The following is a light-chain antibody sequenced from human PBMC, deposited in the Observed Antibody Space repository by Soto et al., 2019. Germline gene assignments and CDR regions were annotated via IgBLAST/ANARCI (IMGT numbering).Light chain of an antibody. V-gene: IGKV1-8*01. Sequence: AIRMTQSPSSFSASTGDRVTITCRASQGISRYLAWYQQKPGKAPKLLIYAATTLQSGVPSRFSGSGSGTDFTLTISFLQSEDFATYYCQQYYSYPLTFGGGTNLEIK. CDR1: QGISRY. J-gene: IGKJ4*01. CDR3: QQYYSYPLT. CDR2: AAT.